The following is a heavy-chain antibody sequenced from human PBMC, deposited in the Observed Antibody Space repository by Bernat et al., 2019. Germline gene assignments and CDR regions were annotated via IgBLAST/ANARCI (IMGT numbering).Heavy chain of an antibody. Sequence: QVQLQESGPGLVKPSETLSLTCTVSGGSISSYYWSWIRQPPGKGLEWIGYIYYSGSTFYNPSLKSRVTISVDTSKSQFSLKLSSVTAADTAVYYCARVMGSSSSPRFDYWGQGTLVTVSS. D-gene: IGHD6-6*01. V-gene: IGHV4-59*12. J-gene: IGHJ4*02. CDR1: GGSISSYY. CDR3: ARVMGSSSSPRFDY. CDR2: IYYSGST.